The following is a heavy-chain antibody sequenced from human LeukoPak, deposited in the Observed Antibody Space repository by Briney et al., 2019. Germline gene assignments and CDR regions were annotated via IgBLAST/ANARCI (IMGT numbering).Heavy chain of an antibody. CDR2: IWDTEIT. CDR3: ARGLVLATDDAFDI. J-gene: IGHJ3*02. Sequence: SETLSLTCTVSGGSIRSYFWSWLRQPPGKGLEWIGYIWDTEITDYNPSLKSRVTISLDTSKNHFSLKLRSVTAAATALYFCARGLVLATDDAFDIWGQGTLVTVSS. D-gene: IGHD5-12*01. V-gene: IGHV4-59*01. CDR1: GGSIRSYF.